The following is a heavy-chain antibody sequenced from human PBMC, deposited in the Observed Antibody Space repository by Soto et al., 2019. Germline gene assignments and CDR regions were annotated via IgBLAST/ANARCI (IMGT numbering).Heavy chain of an antibody. D-gene: IGHD3-3*01. J-gene: IGHJ4*02. V-gene: IGHV3-23*01. Sequence: GGSLRLSCAASGFTFSSYAMSWVRQAPGKGLEWVSAISGSGGSPYYGDSVKGRFTISRENSKNTLYLQMNSLRAEDTAVYYCAKVFLRFLEWLLWDYWGQGTLVTVSS. CDR2: ISGSGGSP. CDR3: AKVFLRFLEWLLWDY. CDR1: GFTFSSYA.